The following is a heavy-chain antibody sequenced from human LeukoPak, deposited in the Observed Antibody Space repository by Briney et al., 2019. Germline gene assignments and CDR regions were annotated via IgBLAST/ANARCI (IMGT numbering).Heavy chain of an antibody. CDR3: ARKTYYYDSSAAGWFDA. CDR1: GFTFSSYH. D-gene: IGHD3-22*01. J-gene: IGHJ5*02. V-gene: IGHV3-48*03. CDR2: ISSSGSTI. Sequence: GGSLRLSCAASGFTFSSYHMNWVRQAPGKGLEWVSYISSSGSTIYYADSVKGRFTISRDNAKNSLYLQMNSLRAEDTAIYYCARKTYYYDSSAAGWFDAWGQGTLVTVSS.